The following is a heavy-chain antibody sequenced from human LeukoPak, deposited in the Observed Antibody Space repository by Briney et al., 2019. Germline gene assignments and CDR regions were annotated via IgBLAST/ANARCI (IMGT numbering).Heavy chain of an antibody. J-gene: IGHJ3*02. CDR3: AKDRGYYYDSSGYVPGAFDI. CDR1: GFTFSSYG. CDR2: IRYDGSNK. Sequence: GGSLRLSCAASGFTFSSYGMHWVRQAPGKGVEGVAFIRYDGSNKYYADSVKGRFTISRDNSKNTLYLQMNSLRAEDTAVYYCAKDRGYYYDSSGYVPGAFDIWGQGTMVTVSS. V-gene: IGHV3-30*02. D-gene: IGHD3-22*01.